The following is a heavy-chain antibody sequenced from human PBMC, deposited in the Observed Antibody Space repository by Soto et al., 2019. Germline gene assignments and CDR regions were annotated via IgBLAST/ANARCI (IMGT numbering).Heavy chain of an antibody. CDR1: GFTFSSYG. V-gene: IGHV3-33*01. D-gene: IGHD3-3*01. CDR3: ARGYYDFWSGYYLAGMDV. CDR2: IWYDGSNK. J-gene: IGHJ6*02. Sequence: HPGGSLRLSCAASGFTFSSYGMHWVRQAPGKGLEWVAVIWYDGSNKYYADSVKGRFTISRDNSKNTLYLQMNSLRAEDTAVYYCARGYYDFWSGYYLAGMDVWGQGTTVTVSS.